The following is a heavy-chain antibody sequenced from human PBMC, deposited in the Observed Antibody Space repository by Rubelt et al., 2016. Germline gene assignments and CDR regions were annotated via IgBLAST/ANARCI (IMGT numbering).Heavy chain of an antibody. CDR3: ARGARRYSMDPRNAFDI. Sequence: QVQLVQSGAEVKKPGASVKVSCKASGYTFTRYGISWVRQAPGQGIEWMGWIRAYNGNTNYAQKLHGRVTMTTDTATSTAYMELRSLRSDDTAVYYCARGARRYSMDPRNAFDIWGQGTMVTVSS. CDR1: GYTFTRYG. CDR2: IRAYNGNT. D-gene: IGHD4-11*01. J-gene: IGHJ3*02. V-gene: IGHV1-18*01.